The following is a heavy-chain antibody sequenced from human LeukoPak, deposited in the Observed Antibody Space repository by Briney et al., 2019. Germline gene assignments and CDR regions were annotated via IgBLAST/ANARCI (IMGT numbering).Heavy chain of an antibody. V-gene: IGHV3-64*02. CDR2: IVGDGGTT. CDR1: GFTFSSYA. Sequence: GGSLRLSCAASGFTFSSYAMHWVRQAPGKGLEDVSAIVGDGGTTYYVDSVKGRFTISRDNSKNTLYLQMHSLRAEDMAVYYCARVRHGGDCLDYWGQGTLVTVSS. CDR3: ARVRHGGDCLDY. J-gene: IGHJ4*02. D-gene: IGHD2-21*01.